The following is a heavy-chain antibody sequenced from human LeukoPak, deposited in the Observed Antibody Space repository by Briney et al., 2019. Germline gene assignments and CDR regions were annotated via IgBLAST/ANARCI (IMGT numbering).Heavy chain of an antibody. V-gene: IGHV4-34*01. CDR3: ARDYSSGWYHVDY. J-gene: IGHJ4*02. D-gene: IGHD6-19*01. Sequence: PSETLSLTCAVYGGSFSGFYWSWIRQPPGKGLEWIGSIYYSGSTYYNPSLKSRVTISVDTSKNQFSLKLSSVTAADTAVYYCARDYSSGWYHVDYWGQGTLVTVSS. CDR2: IYYSGST. CDR1: GGSFSGFY.